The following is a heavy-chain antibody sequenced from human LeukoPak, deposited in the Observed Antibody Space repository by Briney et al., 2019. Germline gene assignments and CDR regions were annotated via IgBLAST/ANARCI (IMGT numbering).Heavy chain of an antibody. CDR2: IYYSGST. CDR3: ASQTYYYGSGSYYQVDY. D-gene: IGHD3-10*01. V-gene: IGHV4-39*01. J-gene: IGHJ4*02. CDR1: GGSISSSSYY. Sequence: PSETLSLTCTVSGGSISSSSYYWGWIRQPPGKGLEWIGSIYYSGSTYYNPSLKSRVTISVDTSKNQFSLKLSSVTAADTAVYYCASQTYYYGSGSYYQVDYWGRGTLVTVSS.